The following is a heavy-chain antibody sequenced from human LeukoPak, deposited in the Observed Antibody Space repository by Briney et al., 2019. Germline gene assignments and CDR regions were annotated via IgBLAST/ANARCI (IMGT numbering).Heavy chain of an antibody. D-gene: IGHD3-3*01. CDR3: ARGGHYDFWSGYSLGPLDY. CDR1: GGSISSSSYY. CDR2: IYYSGST. V-gene: IGHV4-39*07. J-gene: IGHJ4*02. Sequence: PSETLSLTCTVSGGSISSSSYYWGWIRQPPGKGLEWIGSIYYSGSTYYNPSLKSRVTISVDTSKNQFSLKLSSVTAADTAGYYCARGGHYDFWSGYSLGPLDYWGQGTLVTVSS.